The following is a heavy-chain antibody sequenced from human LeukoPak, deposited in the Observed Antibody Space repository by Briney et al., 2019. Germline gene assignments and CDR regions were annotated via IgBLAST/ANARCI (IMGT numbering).Heavy chain of an antibody. J-gene: IGHJ4*02. V-gene: IGHV3-7*03. Sequence: GGSLRLSCAASGFTFSNYWMSWVRQAPGKGLEWVANIKQDGSEKYYVDSAKGRFTISRDNSKNTLYLQMNSLRAEDTAVYYCAKGLGYCSSTSCYIENFDYWGQGTLVTVSS. CDR3: AKGLGYCSSTSCYIENFDY. CDR1: GFTFSNYW. CDR2: IKQDGSEK. D-gene: IGHD2-2*02.